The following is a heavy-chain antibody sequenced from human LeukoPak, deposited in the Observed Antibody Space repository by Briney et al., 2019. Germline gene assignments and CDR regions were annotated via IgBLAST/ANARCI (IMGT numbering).Heavy chain of an antibody. V-gene: IGHV3-21*01. CDR2: ISSSSSYI. J-gene: IGHJ3*02. Sequence: PGGSLRLSCAASGFTFSSYSMNWVRQAPGKGLEWVSSISSSSSYIYYADSVKGRFTISRDNAKNSLYLQMNSLRAEDTAVYYCAREGRSCGWYGGALDIWGQGTMVTVSS. D-gene: IGHD6-19*01. CDR3: AREGRSCGWYGGALDI. CDR1: GFTFSSYS.